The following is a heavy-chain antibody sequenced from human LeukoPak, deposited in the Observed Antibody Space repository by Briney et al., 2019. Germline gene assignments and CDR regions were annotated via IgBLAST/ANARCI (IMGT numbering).Heavy chain of an antibody. V-gene: IGHV3-7*05. CDR2: IKQDGSEK. Sequence: GGSLRLSCAASGFTFSAYWMSWVRQAPGKGLEWVANIKQDGSEKYYVDSVKGRFTIPGDNARNSLYLQMNSLRSEDTAVYYCARRGNHDYWGQGTLVTVSS. J-gene: IGHJ4*02. CDR1: GFTFSAYW. D-gene: IGHD1-14*01. CDR3: ARRGNHDY.